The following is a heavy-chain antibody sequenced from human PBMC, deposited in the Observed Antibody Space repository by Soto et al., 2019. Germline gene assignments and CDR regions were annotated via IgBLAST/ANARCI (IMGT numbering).Heavy chain of an antibody. J-gene: IGHJ6*02. CDR2: IYYSGST. Sequence: ETLSLTCTVSGGSISSYYWSWIRQPPGKGLEWIGYIYYSGSTNYNPSLKSRVTISVDTSKNQFSLKLSSVTAADTAVYYCARDRGRIAVAGRGLYYYYGMDVWGQGSTVTVSS. CDR3: ARDRGRIAVAGRGLYYYYGMDV. CDR1: GGSISSYY. V-gene: IGHV4-59*01. D-gene: IGHD6-19*01.